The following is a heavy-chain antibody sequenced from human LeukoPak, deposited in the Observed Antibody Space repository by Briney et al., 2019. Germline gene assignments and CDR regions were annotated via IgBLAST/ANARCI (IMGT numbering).Heavy chain of an antibody. J-gene: IGHJ4*02. Sequence: SETLSLTCTVSGGSISSYYWSWIRQPAGKGLEWIGRIYTSGSTNYNPSLKSRVTMSVDTSKNQFSLKLSSVTAADTAVYYCAKEGRKTGNTYGYEFDSWGQGTLVTVSS. CDR1: GGSISSYY. CDR3: AKEGRKTGNTYGYEFDS. D-gene: IGHD5-18*01. V-gene: IGHV4-4*07. CDR2: IYTSGST.